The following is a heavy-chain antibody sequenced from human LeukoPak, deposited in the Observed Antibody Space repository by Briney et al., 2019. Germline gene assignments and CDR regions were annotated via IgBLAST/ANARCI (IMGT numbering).Heavy chain of an antibody. Sequence: SSETLSLTCTVSGDSVSSSSYYWGWIRQPPGQGLEWIGSIHYSGRTYNNPSLKSRVTMSVDTSKNQFSLKLSSVTAADTAVYFCARLRYYSGDSQHWGQGTLVTVSS. J-gene: IGHJ1*01. CDR1: GDSVSSSSYY. CDR3: ARLRYYSGDSQH. CDR2: IHYSGRT. V-gene: IGHV4-39*01. D-gene: IGHD4-23*01.